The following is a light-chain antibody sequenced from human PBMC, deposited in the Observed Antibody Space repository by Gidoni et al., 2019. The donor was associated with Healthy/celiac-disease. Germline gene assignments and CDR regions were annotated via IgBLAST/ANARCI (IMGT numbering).Light chain of an antibody. CDR1: QSILHSDGNTY. Sequence: IVMTQTPLSLSVTPVQPASISCKSSQSILHSDGNTYLYWYLQKPGQPPPILIYEVSHRFSGVTDAFSGSGSWTDFSPKISRVEAHDVWVYYCIQSLRLPLTFGGGTKVEIK. J-gene: IGKJ4*01. V-gene: IGKV2D-29*01. CDR3: IQSLRLPLT. CDR2: EVS.